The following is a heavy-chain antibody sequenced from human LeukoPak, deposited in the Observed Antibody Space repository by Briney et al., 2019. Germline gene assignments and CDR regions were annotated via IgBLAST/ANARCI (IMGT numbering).Heavy chain of an antibody. CDR1: GFTFSSYA. CDR3: TRNKYYYDSSPPDY. Sequence: PGGSLRLSCAASGFTFSSYAMSWFRQAPGKGLEWVGFIRSKAYGGTTEYAASVKGRFTISRDDSKSIAYLQMNSLKTEDTAVYYCTRNKYYYDSSPPDYWGQGTLVTVSS. J-gene: IGHJ4*02. CDR2: IRSKAYGGTT. V-gene: IGHV3-49*03. D-gene: IGHD3-22*01.